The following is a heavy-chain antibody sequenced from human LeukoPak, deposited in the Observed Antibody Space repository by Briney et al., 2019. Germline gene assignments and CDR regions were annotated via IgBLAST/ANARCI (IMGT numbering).Heavy chain of an antibody. CDR1: VYTFSSYG. Sequence: ASVKVSCKASVYTFSSYGISRVRQAPAQGLEWMGWISDYNDNTKNYAQKLQGRVTMTTDTSTSTAYMELRSLRSDDTAVYYCARDTKRSRARWENLGFDPWGQGTLVTVSS. CDR2: ISDYNDNT. V-gene: IGHV1-18*01. CDR3: ARDTKRSRARWENLGFDP. J-gene: IGHJ5*02. D-gene: IGHD1-26*01.